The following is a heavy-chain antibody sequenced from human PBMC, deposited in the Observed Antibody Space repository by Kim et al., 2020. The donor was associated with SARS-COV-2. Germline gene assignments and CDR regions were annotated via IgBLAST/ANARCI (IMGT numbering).Heavy chain of an antibody. Sequence: ASVKVSCKASGYTFTSYAMNWVRQAPGQGLEWMGWINTNTGNPTYAQGFTGRFVFSVDTSVSTAYLQISSLKAEDTAVYYCATAIAVASTDGMDVWGQGTTVTVSS. CDR1: GYTFTSYA. D-gene: IGHD6-19*01. CDR2: INTNTGNP. V-gene: IGHV7-4-1*02. J-gene: IGHJ6*02. CDR3: ATAIAVASTDGMDV.